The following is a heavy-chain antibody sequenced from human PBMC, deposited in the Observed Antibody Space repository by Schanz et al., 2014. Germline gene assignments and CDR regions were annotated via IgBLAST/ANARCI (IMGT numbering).Heavy chain of an antibody. J-gene: IGHJ4*02. CDR1: GYNFTTYT. CDR3: ARGEANWGQY. D-gene: IGHD7-27*01. V-gene: IGHV7-4-1*02. CDR2: INTNTGNP. Sequence: QVQLVQSGSELTRPGASVKVSCKASGYNFTTYTMNWVRQAPGQGLEWMGWINTNTGNPTYAQGFTGRFVFSLDTSVSTAYPQISFLKADDTAVFFCARGEANWGQYWGQGTLVTVSS.